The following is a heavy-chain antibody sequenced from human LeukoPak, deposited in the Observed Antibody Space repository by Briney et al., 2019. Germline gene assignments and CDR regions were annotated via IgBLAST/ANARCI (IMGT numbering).Heavy chain of an antibody. Sequence: SETLSLTCTVSGGSISSYYWSWIRQPPGKGLEWIGYIYTSGSTNYNPSLKSRVTISVDTSKNQFSLKLSSVTAADTAVYYCARKGSSGKCYFDYWGQGTLVTVSS. J-gene: IGHJ4*02. V-gene: IGHV4-4*09. CDR1: GGSISSYY. CDR3: ARKGSSGKCYFDY. CDR2: IYTSGST. D-gene: IGHD6-19*01.